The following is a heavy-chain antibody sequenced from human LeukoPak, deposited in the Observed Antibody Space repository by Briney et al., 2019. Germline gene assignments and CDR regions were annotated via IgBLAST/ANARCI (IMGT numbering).Heavy chain of an antibody. CDR1: GFSFSSYA. D-gene: IGHD2-2*01. CDR2: ISASGSST. Sequence: GGSLRLSCAASGFSFSSYAMSWVRQAPGKALEWVSAISASGSSTYYADSVKGQFTISRDNSKNTLYLQMNSLRAEDTAVYYCATGNGVVPVEDYWGQGTLVTVSS. CDR3: ATGNGVVPVEDY. V-gene: IGHV3-23*01. J-gene: IGHJ4*02.